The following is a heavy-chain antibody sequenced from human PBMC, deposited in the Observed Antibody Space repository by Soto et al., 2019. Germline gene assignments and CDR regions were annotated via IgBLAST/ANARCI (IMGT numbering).Heavy chain of an antibody. CDR3: VKLEKGGYSGYDAGYYYYGMDV. CDR1: GFTFSSYA. V-gene: IGHV3-64D*06. J-gene: IGHJ6*02. Sequence: PGGSLRLSCSASGFTFSSYAMHWVRQAPGKGLEYVSAISSNGGSTYYADSVKGRFTISRDNSKNTLYPQMSSLRAEDTAVYYCVKLEKGGYSGYDAGYYYYGMDVWGQGTTVTVSS. D-gene: IGHD5-12*01. CDR2: ISSNGGST.